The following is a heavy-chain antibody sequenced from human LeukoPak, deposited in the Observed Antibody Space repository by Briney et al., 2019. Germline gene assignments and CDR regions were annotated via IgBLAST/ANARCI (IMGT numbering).Heavy chain of an antibody. CDR1: GGSISSGGYY. D-gene: IGHD6-19*01. CDR3: ARRHLYSSGWYRGGYYFDY. J-gene: IGHJ4*02. Sequence: SQTLSLTCTVSGGSISSGGYYWSWIRQHPGKGLEWIGYIYYSGSTYYNPSLKSRVTISVDTSKNQFSLKLSSVTAADTAVYYCARRHLYSSGWYRGGYYFDYWGQGTLVTVSS. CDR2: IYYSGST. V-gene: IGHV4-31*03.